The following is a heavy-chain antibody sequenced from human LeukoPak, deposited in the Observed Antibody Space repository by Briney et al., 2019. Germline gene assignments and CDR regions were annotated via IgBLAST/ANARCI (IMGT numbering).Heavy chain of an antibody. CDR1: GGSFSGYY. CDR2: INHSGST. J-gene: IGHJ4*02. D-gene: IGHD2-15*01. V-gene: IGHV4-34*01. CDR3: ARGPLRGYCSGGSCYSGLFDY. Sequence: SETLSLTCAVYGGSFSGYYWSWIRQPPGKGLEWIGEINHSGSTNYNPSLKCRVTISVDTSKNQFSLKLSSVTAADTAVYYCARGPLRGYCSGGSCYSGLFDYWGQGTLVTVSS.